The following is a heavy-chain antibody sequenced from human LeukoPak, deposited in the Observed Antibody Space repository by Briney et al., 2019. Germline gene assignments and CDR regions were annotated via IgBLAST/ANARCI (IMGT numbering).Heavy chain of an antibody. V-gene: IGHV3-23*01. CDR3: ARDSAFSSYSY. Sequence: GGSLRLSCAASRFTFSSYAMTGVRQAPGRGLEWVSIIYSDRRTYYADSVKGRFTISRDDSKNTLLLQMDSLRAEDTAIYYCARDSAFSSYSYWGQGALVTVSS. J-gene: IGHJ4*02. D-gene: IGHD2-15*01. CDR2: IIYSDRRT. CDR1: RFTFSSYA.